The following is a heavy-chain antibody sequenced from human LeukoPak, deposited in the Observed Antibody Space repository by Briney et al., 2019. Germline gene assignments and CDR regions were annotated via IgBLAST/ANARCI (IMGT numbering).Heavy chain of an antibody. CDR3: ARGDGDGPARRAFDI. CDR2: INPNSGGT. V-gene: IGHV1-2*02. D-gene: IGHD7-27*01. Sequence: ASVKVSCKASGYTFTGYYMHWVRHAPGQGLERMVWINPNSGGTNYAQKFQGRVTMTRDTSISTAYMELSRVTSDDTAVYYCARGDGDGPARRAFDIWGQGTMVTVSS. J-gene: IGHJ3*02. CDR1: GYTFTGYY.